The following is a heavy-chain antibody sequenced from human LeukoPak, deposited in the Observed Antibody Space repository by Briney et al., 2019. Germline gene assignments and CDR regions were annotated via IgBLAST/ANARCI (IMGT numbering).Heavy chain of an antibody. CDR1: GFTFSYYG. CDR2: ISYDGSSK. V-gene: IGHV3-30*18. Sequence: PGGSLRLSCAASGFTFSYYGMHWVRQAPGKGLGWVAVISYDGSSKYYADSVKGRFTISRDNSKNTLYLQMNSLRAEDTAVYYCAKDGLAAAGWFDYWGQGTLVTVSS. D-gene: IGHD6-13*01. J-gene: IGHJ4*02. CDR3: AKDGLAAAGWFDY.